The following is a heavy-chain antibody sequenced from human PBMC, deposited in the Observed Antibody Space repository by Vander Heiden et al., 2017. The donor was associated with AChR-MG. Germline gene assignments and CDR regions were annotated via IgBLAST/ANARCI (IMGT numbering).Heavy chain of an antibody. CDR2: MNPNSGNT. D-gene: IGHD5-18*01. Sequence: QVQLVQSGAEVKKPGASVTVSCKASGYTFTSYDINWVRQATGQGLEWMGWMNPNSGNTGYAKKFQGRVTMTRNTSISTAYMELSSLRSEDTAVYYCARELDTAMVHGGFDYWGQGTLVTVSS. CDR3: ARELDTAMVHGGFDY. J-gene: IGHJ4*02. V-gene: IGHV1-8*01. CDR1: GYTFTSYD.